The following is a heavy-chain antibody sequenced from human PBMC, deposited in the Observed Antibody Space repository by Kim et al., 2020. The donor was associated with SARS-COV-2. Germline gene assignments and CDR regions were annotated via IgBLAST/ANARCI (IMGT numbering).Heavy chain of an antibody. V-gene: IGHV4-4*02. CDR2: IYHSGST. J-gene: IGHJ4*02. CDR1: GGSISSSNW. D-gene: IGHD2-2*01. CDR3: AREIPLYCSSTSCSYYFDY. Sequence: SETLSLTCAVSGGSISSSNWWSWVRQPPGKGLEWIGEIYHSGSTNYNPSLKSRVTISVDKSKNQFSLKLSSVTAADTAVYYCAREIPLYCSSTSCSYYFDYWGQGTLVTVSS.